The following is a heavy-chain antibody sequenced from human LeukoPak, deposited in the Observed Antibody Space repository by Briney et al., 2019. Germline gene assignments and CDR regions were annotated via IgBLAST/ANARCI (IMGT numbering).Heavy chain of an antibody. D-gene: IGHD2-21*02. CDR1: GFTFSSYA. Sequence: GGSLRLSCAASGFTFSSYAMHWVRQAPGKGLEWVAVISYDGSNKYYADSVKGRFTISRDNSKNTLYLQMNSLRAEDTAVYYCARSPPGGGDLRFDYWGQGTLVTVSS. CDR2: ISYDGSNK. J-gene: IGHJ4*02. CDR3: ARSPPGGGDLRFDY. V-gene: IGHV3-30-3*01.